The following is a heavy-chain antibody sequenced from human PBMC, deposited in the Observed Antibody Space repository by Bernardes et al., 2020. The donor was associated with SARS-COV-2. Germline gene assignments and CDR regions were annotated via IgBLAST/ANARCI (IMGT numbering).Heavy chain of an antibody. CDR1: GGSFSDYF. D-gene: IGHD6-25*01. Sequence: SETLSLTCAVYGGSFSDYFWSWVRQPPGKGLEWIGEINHSGSTNYNPSLKSRVTISVDTSKSQFFLKLTSVTAADTAVYYCAGDGPLRPTAGSFDYWGQGTLVTVSS. V-gene: IGHV4-34*01. CDR3: AGDGPLRPTAGSFDY. J-gene: IGHJ4*02. CDR2: INHSGST.